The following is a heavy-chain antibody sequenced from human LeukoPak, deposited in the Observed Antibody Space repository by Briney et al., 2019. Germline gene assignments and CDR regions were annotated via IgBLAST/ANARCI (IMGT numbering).Heavy chain of an antibody. Sequence: SETLSLTCTVSGGSISSSSYYWGWIRQPPGKGLEWIGSMSYSGSTYYNPSLKSRVTISVDTSKNQFSLRLSPVTAADTAVYYCASGSAVAAPITYWGQGTLVIVSS. CDR2: MSYSGST. CDR3: ASGSAVAAPITY. J-gene: IGHJ4*02. CDR1: GGSISSSSYY. V-gene: IGHV4-39*01. D-gene: IGHD6-19*01.